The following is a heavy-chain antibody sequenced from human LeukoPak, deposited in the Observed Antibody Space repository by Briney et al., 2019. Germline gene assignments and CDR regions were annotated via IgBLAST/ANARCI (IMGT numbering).Heavy chain of an antibody. V-gene: IGHV1-24*01. CDR1: GYTLTELS. D-gene: IGHD6-13*01. CDR2: FDPEDGET. CDR3: AIARPGQRFSSSWYERRGDAFDI. Sequence: GASVKVSCKVSGYTLTELSMHWVRQAPGKGLEWMGGFDPEDGETIYAQKFQGRVTMTEDTSTDTAYMELSSLRSEDTAVYYCAIARPGQRFSSSWYERRGDAFDIWGQGTMVTVSS. J-gene: IGHJ3*02.